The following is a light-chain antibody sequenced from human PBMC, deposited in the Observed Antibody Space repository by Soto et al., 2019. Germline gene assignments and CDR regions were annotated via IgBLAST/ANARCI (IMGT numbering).Light chain of an antibody. Sequence: VLTQSPATLSFSPGERATLSCRASQNIAIYLAWYQQKSGQSPRLLIYDTFNRAPGIPDRFSGSGSGTDVTLTISSLEPEDFAVYYFQQRATWPWTFGQGTTVEI. J-gene: IGKJ1*01. CDR1: QNIAIY. CDR3: QQRATWPWT. CDR2: DTF. V-gene: IGKV3-11*01.